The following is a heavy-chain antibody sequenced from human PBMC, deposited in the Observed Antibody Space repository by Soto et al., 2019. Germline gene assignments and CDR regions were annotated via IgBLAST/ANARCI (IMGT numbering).Heavy chain of an antibody. D-gene: IGHD3-16*01. CDR3: AHIPLREDSPLAPEGELDY. V-gene: IGHV2-5*01. CDR2: IYWNDDK. J-gene: IGHJ4*02. CDR1: GFSLSTSGVG. Sequence: SGPTLVKPTQTLTLTCTFSGFSLSTSGVGVGWIRQPPGKALEWLALIYWNDDKRYSPSLKSRLTITKDTSKNQVVLTMTNMDPVDTATYYCAHIPLREDSPLAPEGELDYWGQGTLVTVSS.